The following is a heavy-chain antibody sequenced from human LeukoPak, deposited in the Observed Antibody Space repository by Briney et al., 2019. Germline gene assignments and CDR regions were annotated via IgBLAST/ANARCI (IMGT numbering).Heavy chain of an antibody. CDR2: INSDGSST. CDR3: ARDQVDDRGAPQGIDY. CDR1: GFTFSSYW. V-gene: IGHV3-74*01. Sequence: GVLRLSCAASGFTFSSYWMHWVRQAPGKGLVRVSRINSDGSSTSYANSVKGRFTISRDNAKNTLYLQMNSLRAEDTAVYYCARDQVDDRGAPQGIDYWGQGTLVTVSS. D-gene: IGHD1-26*01. J-gene: IGHJ4*02.